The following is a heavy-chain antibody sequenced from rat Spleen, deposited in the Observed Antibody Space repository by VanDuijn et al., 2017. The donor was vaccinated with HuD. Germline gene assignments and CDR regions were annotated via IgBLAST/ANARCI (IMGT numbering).Heavy chain of an antibody. Sequence: EVQLVESDGGLVQPGRSLKLSCAASGFIFSDYYMTWVRQAPTKGLEWVSTISYDGSNTYYRDSVKGRFTISRDNAKTTLYLQMDSLRSEDTATYYCARLGITLGAGHWFAYWGQGSLVTVSS. D-gene: IGHD1-2*01. V-gene: IGHV5-29*01. CDR3: ARLGITLGAGHWFAY. CDR1: GFIFSDYY. J-gene: IGHJ3*01. CDR2: ISYDGSNT.